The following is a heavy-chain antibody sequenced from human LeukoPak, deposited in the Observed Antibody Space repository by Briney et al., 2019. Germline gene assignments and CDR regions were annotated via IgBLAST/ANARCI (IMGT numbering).Heavy chain of an antibody. CDR3: ARDSGDYYDSSGYPFDY. CDR2: ISSGSSYI. J-gene: IGHJ4*02. V-gene: IGHV3-21*01. D-gene: IGHD3-22*01. CDR1: GFTFSSYS. Sequence: KAGGSLRLSCAASGFTFSSYSMNWVRQAPGKGLEWVSSISSGSSYIFYADSVKGRFTISRDNAKNSLYLQMNSLRAEDTAVYYCARDSGDYYDSSGYPFDYWGQGTLVTVSS.